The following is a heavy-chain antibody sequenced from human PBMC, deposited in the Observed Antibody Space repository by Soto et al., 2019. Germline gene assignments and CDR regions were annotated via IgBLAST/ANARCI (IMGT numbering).Heavy chain of an antibody. Sequence: PGGSLRLSCAASGFTFSSYGMHWVRQAPGKGLEWVAVIWYDGSNKYYADSVKGRFTISRDNSKNTLYLQMNSLRAEDTAVYYCARDLFTIFGVVPLGMDVWGQGTTVTVSS. CDR1: GFTFSSYG. CDR2: IWYDGSNK. D-gene: IGHD3-3*01. CDR3: ARDLFTIFGVVPLGMDV. J-gene: IGHJ6*02. V-gene: IGHV3-33*01.